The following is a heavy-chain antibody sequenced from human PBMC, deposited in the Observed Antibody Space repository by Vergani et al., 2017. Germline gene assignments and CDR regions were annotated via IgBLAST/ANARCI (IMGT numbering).Heavy chain of an antibody. J-gene: IGHJ4*02. CDR3: ARGTACYYGSGRDFDY. D-gene: IGHD3-10*01. Sequence: QVQLQESGPGLVKPSQTLSLTCTVSGGSISSGGYYWSWIRQPPGKGMEWIGYIYYSGSTYYNPSLKSRVTISVDTSKNQFSLKLSSVTAADTAVYYCARGTACYYGSGRDFDYGGQGTLVTVSS. CDR1: GGSISSGGYY. V-gene: IGHV4-31*03. CDR2: IYYSGST.